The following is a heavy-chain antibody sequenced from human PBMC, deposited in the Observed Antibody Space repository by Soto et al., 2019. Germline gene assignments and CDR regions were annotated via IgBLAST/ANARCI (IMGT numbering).Heavy chain of an antibody. D-gene: IGHD2-2*01. V-gene: IGHV1-46*03. Sequence: GASVKVSCKASGYTFTSYYMHWVRQAPGQGLEWMGIINPSGGSTSYAQKFQGRVTMTRDTSTSTVYMELSSLRSEDTAVYYCAREIVVVPAAADRRNYYYYYGMDVWGQGTTVTVSS. CDR2: INPSGGST. CDR1: GYTFTSYY. J-gene: IGHJ6*02. CDR3: AREIVVVPAAADRRNYYYYYGMDV.